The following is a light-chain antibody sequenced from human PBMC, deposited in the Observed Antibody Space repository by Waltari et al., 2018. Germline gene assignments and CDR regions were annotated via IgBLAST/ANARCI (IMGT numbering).Light chain of an antibody. J-gene: IGLJ2*01. Sequence: QSALTQPRSVSGSPGQSVTIPCTGTSNDVGGYHYVSWYQHHPGQVPKPMIYDVTQRPSGVPDRFSGSKSGNTASLTISGLQADDEADYYCSSYGGTYFVFGGGTRLTVL. V-gene: IGLV2-11*01. CDR2: DVT. CDR1: SNDVGGYHY. CDR3: SSYGGTYFV.